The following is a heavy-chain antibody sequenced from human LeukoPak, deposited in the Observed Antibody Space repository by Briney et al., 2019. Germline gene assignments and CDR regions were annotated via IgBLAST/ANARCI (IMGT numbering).Heavy chain of an antibody. V-gene: IGHV3-21*01. CDR2: ISKGSGYI. D-gene: IGHD2-2*01. J-gene: IGHJ4*02. CDR1: GFTFSTFS. Sequence: SGGSLRLSCAAFGFTFSTFSMNWVRQAPGKGMEWVSSISKGSGYIYYADSVKGRFTLSRDNAKNSLYLQMNSLRAEDTAIYYCTKDWGTTGPYDYWGQGTLVTVSS. CDR3: TKDWGTTGPYDY.